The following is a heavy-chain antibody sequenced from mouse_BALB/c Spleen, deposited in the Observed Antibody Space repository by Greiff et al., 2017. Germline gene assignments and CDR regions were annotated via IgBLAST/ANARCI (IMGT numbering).Heavy chain of an antibody. J-gene: IGHJ4*01. CDR2: IYPGDGDT. CDR3: ARRGYRYDDYAMDY. CDR1: GYAFSSYW. V-gene: IGHV1-80*01. D-gene: IGHD2-14*01. Sequence: QVQLQQPGAELVRPGSSVKISCKASGYAFSSYWMNWVKQRPGQGLEWIGQIYPGDGDTNYNGKFKGKATLTADKSSSTAYMQLSSLTSEDSAVYFCARRGYRYDDYAMDYWGQGTSVTVSS.